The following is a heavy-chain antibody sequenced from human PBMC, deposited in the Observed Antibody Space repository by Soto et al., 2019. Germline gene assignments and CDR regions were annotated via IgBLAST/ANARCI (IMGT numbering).Heavy chain of an antibody. CDR1: GYTFTSYY. J-gene: IGHJ4*02. Sequence: ASVKVSCKASGYTFTSYYMHWVRQAPGQGLEWMGIINPSGGSTSYAQKFQGRVTMTRDTSTSTVYMELSSPSPAGRAVYYCARSILAGWGNWGKGTMVTASS. CDR3: ARSILAGWGN. CDR2: INPSGGST. V-gene: IGHV1-46*01. D-gene: IGHD3-16*01.